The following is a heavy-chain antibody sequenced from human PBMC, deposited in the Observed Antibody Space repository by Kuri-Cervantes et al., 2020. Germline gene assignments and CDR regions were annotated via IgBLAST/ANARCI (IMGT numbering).Heavy chain of an antibody. CDR1: GFTFSTYS. V-gene: IGHV3-30-3*01. CDR3: AKSSSSWTSQYYYYMDV. CDR2: ISYDGSNK. Sequence: GESLKISCAASGFTFSTYSIHWVRQAPGKGLEWVAVISYDGSNKYYADSVKGRFTISRDNSKNTLYLEMSSLRPEDTAVYYCAKSSSSWTSQYYYYMDVWGRGTTVTVSS. J-gene: IGHJ6*03. D-gene: IGHD6-13*01.